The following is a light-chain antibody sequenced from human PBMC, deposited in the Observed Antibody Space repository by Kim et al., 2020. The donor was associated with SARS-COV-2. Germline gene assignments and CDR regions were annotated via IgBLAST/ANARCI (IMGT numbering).Light chain of an antibody. V-gene: IGLV6-57*02. CDR2: GHN. Sequence: KTVTITDTGSSGSIASNYVKVYHQRPRSATTAVIYGHNERPPGVPDRFSGSIDRSSNSASLTISGLTTEDEADYYCQSYDSTTLWVFGGGTQLTVL. J-gene: IGLJ3*02. CDR3: QSYDSTTLWV. CDR1: SGSIASNY.